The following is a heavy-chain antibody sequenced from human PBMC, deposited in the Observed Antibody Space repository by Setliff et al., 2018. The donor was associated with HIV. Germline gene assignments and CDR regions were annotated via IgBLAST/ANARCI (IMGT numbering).Heavy chain of an antibody. J-gene: IGHJ4*02. CDR1: GGSISSDNYY. CDR3: ARDAFHSGSYYNDY. Sequence: PSETLSLTCTVSGGSISSDNYYWSWIRQPAGKGLEWIGRYYTSGITNYNPSLKSRVSISVDTSKNQFSLKLTSVTAADTAVYFCARDAFHSGSYYNDYWGQGIRVTVSS. D-gene: IGHD3-10*01. CDR2: YYTSGIT. V-gene: IGHV4-61*02.